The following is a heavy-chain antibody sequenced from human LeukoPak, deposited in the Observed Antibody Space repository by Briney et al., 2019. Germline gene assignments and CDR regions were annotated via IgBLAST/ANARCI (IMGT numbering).Heavy chain of an antibody. D-gene: IGHD2-15*01. CDR1: GYTFTSYG. Sequence: ASVKVSCKASGYTFTSYGISWVRQAPGQGLEWMGWISAYNGNTNYAQKLQGRVTMTTDTSTSTAYMELRSLRSDDTAVYYCAGPNKAEGAGDAFDIWGQGTMVTVSS. V-gene: IGHV1-18*01. CDR2: ISAYNGNT. J-gene: IGHJ3*02. CDR3: AGPNKAEGAGDAFDI.